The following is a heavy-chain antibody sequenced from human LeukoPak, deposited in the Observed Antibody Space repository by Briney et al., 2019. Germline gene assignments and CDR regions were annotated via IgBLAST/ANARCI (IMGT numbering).Heavy chain of an antibody. CDR3: TRWDCTTTGCYPFDY. Sequence: QPGGSLRLPCAASGFTFSGSAIHWVRQASGKGLEWVGRIRDKANSYATAYIASVKGRFTISRDDSKNTAYLQMSSLKTEDTAVYYCTRWDCTTTGCYPFDYWGQGTLVTVSS. CDR2: IRDKANSYAT. D-gene: IGHD2-2*01. J-gene: IGHJ4*02. CDR1: GFTFSGSA. V-gene: IGHV3-73*01.